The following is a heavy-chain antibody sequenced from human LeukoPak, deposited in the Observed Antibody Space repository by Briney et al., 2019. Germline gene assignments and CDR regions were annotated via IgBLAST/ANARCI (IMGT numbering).Heavy chain of an antibody. Sequence: SETLSLTCTVPSGSIRSYYWSWIRQPPGEGLEWIGYINFSGATNYNPSLKSRVTISADTSKDQFSLKLTSVTAADTAVYYCARGSGALYYGMDVWGQGTTVTVSS. CDR2: INFSGAT. CDR1: SGSIRSYY. J-gene: IGHJ6*02. CDR3: ARGSGALYYGMDV. V-gene: IGHV4-59*01. D-gene: IGHD3-10*01.